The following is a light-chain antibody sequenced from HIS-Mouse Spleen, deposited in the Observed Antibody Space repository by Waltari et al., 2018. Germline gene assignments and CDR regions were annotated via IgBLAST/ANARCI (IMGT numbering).Light chain of an antibody. CDR1: QSVSSN. V-gene: IGKV3-15*01. J-gene: IGKJ1*01. Sequence: EIVMTQSPATLSVSPGERATRSCRASQSVSSNLAWYQQKPGQAPRLLIYGASTRATGIPARFSGSGSGTEFTLTISSMQSEDFAVYYCQQYNNLWTFGQGTKVEIK. CDR3: QQYNNLWT. CDR2: GAS.